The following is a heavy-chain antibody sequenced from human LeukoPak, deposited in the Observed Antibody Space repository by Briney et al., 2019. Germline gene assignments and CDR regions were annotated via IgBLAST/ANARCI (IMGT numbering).Heavy chain of an antibody. CDR3: ARGVGQTTGTTGGYYFDF. V-gene: IGHV1-18*01. D-gene: IGHD1-1*01. CDR2: ISAYNGNT. J-gene: IGHJ4*02. Sequence: ASVTVSCKASGYTFTNYGITWVRQAPGQGLEWMGWISAYNGNTNYAQKFQGRVTMTTDTSTTTAYMELGSLRSDDTAVYYCARGVGQTTGTTGGYYFDFWGQGTLVTVSS. CDR1: GYTFTNYG.